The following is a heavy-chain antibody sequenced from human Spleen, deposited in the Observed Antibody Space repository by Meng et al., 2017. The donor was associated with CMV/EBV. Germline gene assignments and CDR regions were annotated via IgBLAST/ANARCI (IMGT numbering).Heavy chain of an antibody. V-gene: IGHV1-69*12. CDR2: IIPIFGTA. CDR1: GGTFSSYA. J-gene: IGHJ4*02. Sequence: QVQSVECGAEVKEPCSLGTVSGKASGGTFSSYAISLVRQAPGQGLEWMGGIIPIFGTASYAQKFQGRVTITADESTSTAYMELSSLRSEDTAVYYCASPTNYWGQGTLVTVSS. CDR3: ASPTNY.